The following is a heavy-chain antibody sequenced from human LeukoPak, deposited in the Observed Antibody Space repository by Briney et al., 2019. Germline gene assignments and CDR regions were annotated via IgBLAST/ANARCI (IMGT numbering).Heavy chain of an antibody. V-gene: IGHV3-15*01. Sequence: GGSLRLSCAASGFTFSNAWMSWVRQAPGKGLEWVGRIKSKTDGGTTDYAAPVKGRFTISRDDSKNTLYLQMDSLKTEDTAVYYYTTDDSGSYSGGLDAFDIWGQGTMVTVSS. CDR2: IKSKTDGGTT. CDR3: TTDDSGSYSGGLDAFDI. J-gene: IGHJ3*02. D-gene: IGHD1-26*01. CDR1: GFTFSNAW.